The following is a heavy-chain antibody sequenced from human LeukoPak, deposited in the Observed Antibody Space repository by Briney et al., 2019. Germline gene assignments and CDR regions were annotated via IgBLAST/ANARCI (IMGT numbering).Heavy chain of an antibody. Sequence: GASVKVSCKASGYTFTSYDINWVRRATGQGLEWMGWMNPNSGNTGYAQKFQGRVTITRNTSISTAYMELSSLRSEDTAVYYCARYCSGGSCESGTDAFDIWGQGTMVTVSS. V-gene: IGHV1-8*03. J-gene: IGHJ3*02. CDR1: GYTFTSYD. CDR2: MNPNSGNT. D-gene: IGHD2-15*01. CDR3: ARYCSGGSCESGTDAFDI.